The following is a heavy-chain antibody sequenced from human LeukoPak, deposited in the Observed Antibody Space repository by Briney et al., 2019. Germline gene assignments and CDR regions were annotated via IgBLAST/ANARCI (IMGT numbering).Heavy chain of an antibody. Sequence: GGSLRLSCTASGFTFGDYAMSWVRQAPGKGLEWVGFIRSKAYGGTTEYAASVKGRFTISRDDSKSIAYLQMNSLKTEDTAVYCCTRDLGLDIVVVPAATAFDIWGQGTMVTVSS. D-gene: IGHD2-2*03. CDR2: IRSKAYGGTT. J-gene: IGHJ3*02. CDR1: GFTFGDYA. CDR3: TRDLGLDIVVVPAATAFDI. V-gene: IGHV3-49*04.